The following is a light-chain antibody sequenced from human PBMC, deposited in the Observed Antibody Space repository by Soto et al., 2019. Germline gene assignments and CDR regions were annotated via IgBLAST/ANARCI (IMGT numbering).Light chain of an antibody. V-gene: IGKV4-1*01. CDR2: WAS. J-gene: IGKJ1*01. CDR1: QSVFYSSNNENY. CDR3: QQYYRTPWT. Sequence: DIVMTQSPDSLAVALGGRATINCKSSQSVFYSSNNENYLAWYQQKPGQPPKLLIYWASTRDSGVPDRVSGSGSGTDFSLTISSLQAEDVAVYYCQQYYRTPWTVGQGTRVEIK.